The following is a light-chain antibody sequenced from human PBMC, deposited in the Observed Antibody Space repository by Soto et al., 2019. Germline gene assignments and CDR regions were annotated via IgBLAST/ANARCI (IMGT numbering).Light chain of an antibody. CDR3: QQYNNWPQT. Sequence: EIVLTQSPGALSLSPGERATLSCRAGQSISSSDLAWYQQKPGQAPRLLIFGASSRATGIPDRFSGSGSGTDFTLSISSLEPEDFAEYHCQQYNNWPQTFGQGTKVEIK. V-gene: IGKV3-20*01. CDR2: GAS. CDR1: QSISSSD. J-gene: IGKJ1*01.